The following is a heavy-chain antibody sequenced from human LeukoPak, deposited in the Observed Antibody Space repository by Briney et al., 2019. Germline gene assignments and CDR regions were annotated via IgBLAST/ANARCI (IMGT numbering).Heavy chain of an antibody. J-gene: IGHJ4*02. Sequence: SETLSLTCAVYGGSFSGYYWSWIRQPPGKGLEWIGYIYYSGSTNYNPSLKSRVTISVDTSKNQFSLKLSSVTAADTAVYYCARLGGIAAAGLTDWGQGTLVTVS. D-gene: IGHD6-13*01. V-gene: IGHV4-59*01. CDR2: IYYSGST. CDR1: GGSFSGYY. CDR3: ARLGGIAAAGLTD.